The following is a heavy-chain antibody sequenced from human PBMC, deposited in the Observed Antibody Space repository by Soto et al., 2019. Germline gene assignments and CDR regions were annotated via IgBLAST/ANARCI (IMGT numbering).Heavy chain of an antibody. CDR1: GGTFSSYA. Sequence: SVKVSCKASGGTFSSYAISWVRQAPGQGLEWMGGIIPIFGTANYAQKFQGRVTITADESTSTAYMELSSLRSEDTAVYYCARKWLARRRYYYGMGVWGQGTTVTVSS. CDR3: ARKWLARRRYYYGMGV. D-gene: IGHD5-12*01. V-gene: IGHV1-69*13. J-gene: IGHJ6*02. CDR2: IIPIFGTA.